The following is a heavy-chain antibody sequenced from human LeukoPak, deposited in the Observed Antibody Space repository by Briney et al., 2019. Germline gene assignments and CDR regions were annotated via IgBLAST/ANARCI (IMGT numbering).Heavy chain of an antibody. CDR2: INGDGSGT. Sequence: GGSLRLSCAASGFTFSSCAMSWVRQAPGKGLVWVSRINGDGSGTNYADSVKGRFTISRDNAKNTLYLQMYSLRAEDTAVYYCARQADSALYFDYWGQGTLVTVSS. CDR3: ARQADSALYFDY. V-gene: IGHV3-74*01. CDR1: GFTFSSCA. J-gene: IGHJ4*02.